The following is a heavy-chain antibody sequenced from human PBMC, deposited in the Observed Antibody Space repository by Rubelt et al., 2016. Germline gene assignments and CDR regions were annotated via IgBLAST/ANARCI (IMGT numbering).Heavy chain of an antibody. Sequence: QVQLVQSGSELKKPGASVKVSCKATGYNFATYAMNWVRQAPGQGLEWMGWINTNTGNPTYAQAFTGRFAFSLDTSGNTAFLQINSLKAEDTAVYYCAREGGTAGMAVWGQGTTVTVS. CDR1: GYNFATYA. V-gene: IGHV7-4-1*02. CDR3: AREGGTAGMAV. J-gene: IGHJ6*02. CDR2: INTNTGNP. D-gene: IGHD1-26*01.